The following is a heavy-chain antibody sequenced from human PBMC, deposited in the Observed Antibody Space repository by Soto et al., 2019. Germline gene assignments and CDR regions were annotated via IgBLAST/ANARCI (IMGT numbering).Heavy chain of an antibody. V-gene: IGHV4-39*01. Sequence: SETLSLTCTVSGGSVTNSTYYWGWIPQSPGKGLEWIGSVYYRGRSYSKSSVKRRVTISVDTSKNRFSLSLNFVTASDTAVYFCVSQRTTVPTQAYFDYWGPGALVTVSS. CDR2: VYYRGRS. CDR1: GGSVTNSTYY. J-gene: IGHJ4*02. CDR3: VSQRTTVPTQAYFDY. D-gene: IGHD4-17*01.